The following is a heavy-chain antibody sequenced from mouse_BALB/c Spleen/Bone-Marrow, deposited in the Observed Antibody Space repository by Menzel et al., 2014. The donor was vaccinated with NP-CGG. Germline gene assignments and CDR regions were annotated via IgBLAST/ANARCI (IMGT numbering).Heavy chain of an antibody. D-gene: IGHD2-14*01. CDR1: GYTFTDYA. Sequence: VQLVESGAELVRPGVSVKISCKGSGYTFTDYAIHWVKQSHAKSLEWIGLISGYYGDAIYNQKFKGKATMTVDKSSRTAYMDLAGLTSEDSAIYYCARSGKVRNAMDYWGQGTSVTVSS. V-gene: IGHV1-67*01. CDR3: ARSGKVRNAMDY. CDR2: ISGYYGDA. J-gene: IGHJ4*01.